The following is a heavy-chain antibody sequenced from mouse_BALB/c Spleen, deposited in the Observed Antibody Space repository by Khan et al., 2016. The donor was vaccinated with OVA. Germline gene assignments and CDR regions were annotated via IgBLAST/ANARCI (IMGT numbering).Heavy chain of an antibody. Sequence: EVQLQESGPSLVKPSQTLSLTCSVTGDSITTGYWNWLRKFPGNNLEYMGYIIYTGYTYYNPSLKSRISITRHTSNNHYYLQLNSVTDEDTATYXRSRVAYRYAFVYWGQGTLVTVSA. V-gene: IGHV3-8*02. CDR2: IIYTGYT. J-gene: IGHJ3*01. CDR1: GDSITTGY. CDR3: SRVAYRYAFVY. D-gene: IGHD2-14*01.